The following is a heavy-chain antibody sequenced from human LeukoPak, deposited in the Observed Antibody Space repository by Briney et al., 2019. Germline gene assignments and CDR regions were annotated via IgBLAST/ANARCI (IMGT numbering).Heavy chain of an antibody. D-gene: IGHD6-13*01. V-gene: IGHV3-21*01. J-gene: IGHJ4*02. Sequence: KPGGSLRLSCAASGFTFSSYSMNRVRQAPGKGLEWVSSISSRSSYIYYADSGKGRFTISRDDAKNSLNLQMNSLRAEDTAVYYCARVLAAAGTLHFDHWGQGVLVSVSS. CDR1: GFTFSSYS. CDR2: ISSRSSYI. CDR3: ARVLAAAGTLHFDH.